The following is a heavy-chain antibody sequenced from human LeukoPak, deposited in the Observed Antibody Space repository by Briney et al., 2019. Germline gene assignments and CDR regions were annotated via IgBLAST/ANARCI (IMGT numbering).Heavy chain of an antibody. CDR3: ARGQNKCLGH. CDR1: GYTFTNYF. V-gene: IGHV1-46*01. D-gene: IGHD2/OR15-2a*01. CDR2: INPSGGGT. Sequence: VASVTVSCKASGYTFTNYFMHWVRQAPGQGLEWMGVINPSGGGTTYAQRFQGRVTMTRDTPTSTVHMELSSLRSEDTAVYYCARGQNKCLGHWGQGTLVTVSS. J-gene: IGHJ4*02.